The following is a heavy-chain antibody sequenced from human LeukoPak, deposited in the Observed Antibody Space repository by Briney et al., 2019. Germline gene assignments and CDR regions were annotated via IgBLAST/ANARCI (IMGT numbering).Heavy chain of an antibody. Sequence: PSETLSLTCTVSGGSISSYYWSWIRQPPGKGLEWIGYIYYSGSTNYNPSLKSRVTISVDTSKNQFSLKLSSVTAADTAVYYCARDTAAPLLSSYYYYMDVWGKGTTVTISS. D-gene: IGHD2-2*01. CDR3: ARDTAAPLLSSYYYYMDV. J-gene: IGHJ6*03. V-gene: IGHV4-59*12. CDR1: GGSISSYY. CDR2: IYYSGST.